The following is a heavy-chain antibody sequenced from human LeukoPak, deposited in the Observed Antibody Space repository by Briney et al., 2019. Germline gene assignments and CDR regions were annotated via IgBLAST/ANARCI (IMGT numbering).Heavy chain of an antibody. D-gene: IGHD6-13*01. Sequence: SETLSLTCTVPGGSISSYYWSWIRQPPGKGLEWIGYIYTSGSTNYNPSLKSRVTISVDTSKNQFSLKLSSVTAADTAVYYCARGAAAGLTTPLAYNWFDPWGQGTLVTVSS. CDR2: IYTSGST. CDR3: ARGAAAGLTTPLAYNWFDP. CDR1: GGSISSYY. J-gene: IGHJ5*02. V-gene: IGHV4-4*09.